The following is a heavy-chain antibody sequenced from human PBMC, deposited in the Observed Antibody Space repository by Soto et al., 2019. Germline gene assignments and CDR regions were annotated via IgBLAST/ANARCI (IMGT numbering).Heavy chain of an antibody. J-gene: IGHJ6*02. CDR3: ARVYLILTGSIGDYYYYGMDV. CDR1: GGTFSSYA. D-gene: IGHD3-9*01. Sequence: ASVKVSCKASGGTFSSYAISWVRQAPGQGLEWMGGIIPIFGTANYAQKFQGRVTITADESTSTAYMELSSLRSEDTAVYYCARVYLILTGSIGDYYYYGMDVRGQGTTVTVSS. V-gene: IGHV1-69*13. CDR2: IIPIFGTA.